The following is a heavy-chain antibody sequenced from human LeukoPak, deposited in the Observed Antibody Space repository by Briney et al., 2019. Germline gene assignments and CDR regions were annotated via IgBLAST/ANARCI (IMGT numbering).Heavy chain of an antibody. CDR2: ISSSGSKK. J-gene: IGHJ5*02. D-gene: IGHD6-13*01. CDR3: ARGTYRIGEAGTSSFDP. Sequence: GGSLRLSCGASGVTFSSYEMTWVRQAPGKGLEWVSYISSSGSKKYYADSVKGRFTISRDNAKNSLYLQMNSLRAEDTAVYYCARGTYRIGEAGTSSFDPWGQGTLVTVSS. CDR1: GVTFSSYE. V-gene: IGHV3-48*03.